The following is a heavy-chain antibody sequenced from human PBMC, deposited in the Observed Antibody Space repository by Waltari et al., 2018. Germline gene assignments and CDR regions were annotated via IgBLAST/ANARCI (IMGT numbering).Heavy chain of an antibody. Sequence: EVQLVESGGGLIQPGGSLRLSCAAPGFTVRSNYMSSVRQAQGKGLEWVSVMYSGGSTYDADSVKGRFTISRDKSKNTLYLQMNSLRAEDTAVYYCAREGGDYGDYNYWGQGTLVTVSS. J-gene: IGHJ4*02. CDR2: MYSGGST. CDR3: AREGGDYGDYNY. V-gene: IGHV3-53*01. D-gene: IGHD4-17*01. CDR1: GFTVRSNY.